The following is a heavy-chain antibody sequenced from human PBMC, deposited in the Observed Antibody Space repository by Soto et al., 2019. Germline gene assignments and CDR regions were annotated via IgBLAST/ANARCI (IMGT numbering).Heavy chain of an antibody. CDR1: GFTFSTYA. D-gene: IGHD5-18*01. V-gene: IGHV3-23*01. CDR2: VSASGLNT. CDR3: ANDRPRRTSGYVFDY. J-gene: IGHJ4*02. Sequence: EVQLLESGGKLVQPGGSLTLSCAASGFTFSTYAMAWVRQAPGKGLEWVSGVSASGLNTDYADPVKGRFYISRDNSKNTVSPHMNSLRAEDTALYYCANDRPRRTSGYVFDYWGQGTPVTVSS.